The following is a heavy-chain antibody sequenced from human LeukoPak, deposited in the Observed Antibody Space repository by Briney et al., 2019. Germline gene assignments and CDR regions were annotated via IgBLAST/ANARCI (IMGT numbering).Heavy chain of an antibody. J-gene: IGHJ4*02. CDR2: ISGSGGST. CDR3: AKDSLIVVVPAAIGRDFDY. Sequence: GGSLRLSCAASGFTFSSYAMSWVRQAPGKGLEGVSAISGSGGSTYYADSVKGRFTISRDNSKNTLYLQMNSLRAEDTAVYYCAKDSLIVVVPAAIGRDFDYWGQGTLVTVSS. V-gene: IGHV3-23*01. CDR1: GFTFSSYA. D-gene: IGHD2-2*02.